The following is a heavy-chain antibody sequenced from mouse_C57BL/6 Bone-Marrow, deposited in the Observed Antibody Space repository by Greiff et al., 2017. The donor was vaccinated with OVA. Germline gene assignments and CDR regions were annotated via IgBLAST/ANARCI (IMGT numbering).Heavy chain of an antibody. J-gene: IGHJ2*01. Sequence: VKLVESDAELVKPGASVKISCKASGYTFTDYSIHWMKQRPEQGLEWIGCIYPRDGSTKYNEKFKGKATLTADKSSSTAYMQLNSLTSEDSAVYFCAIYGSSYYLDYWGQGTTLTVSS. CDR2: IYPRDGST. D-gene: IGHD1-1*01. CDR1: GYTFTDYS. V-gene: IGHV1-78*01. CDR3: AIYGSSYYLDY.